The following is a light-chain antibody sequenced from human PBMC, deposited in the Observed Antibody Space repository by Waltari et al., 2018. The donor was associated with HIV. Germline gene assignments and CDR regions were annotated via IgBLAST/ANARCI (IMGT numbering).Light chain of an antibody. CDR2: EVD. V-gene: IGLV2-14*01. Sequence: QSALTQAASVSGSPGPSLSISCNGTTSEVGNSRFVSWYQQQPGKPPRLLIYEVDHRPSGISKRFSGSKSGNMATLTISGLQAEDDGEYFCSSYSTTGLPVIFGVGTKLTV. CDR3: SSYSTTGLPVI. CDR1: TSEVGNSRF. J-gene: IGLJ2*01.